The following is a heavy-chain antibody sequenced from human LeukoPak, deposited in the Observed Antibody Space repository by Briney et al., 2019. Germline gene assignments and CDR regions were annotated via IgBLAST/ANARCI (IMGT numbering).Heavy chain of an antibody. V-gene: IGHV4-4*07. Sequence: PLETLSLTCTVSGGSITSYYWNWIRQPAGKGLEWIGHIYTSRKINYNPSLRSRVTISVDKSKNQFSLKLSSVTAADTGVYYCARDWSGYQYFDYWGQGTLVTVSS. J-gene: IGHJ4*02. D-gene: IGHD3-3*01. CDR2: IYTSRKI. CDR1: GGSITSYY. CDR3: ARDWSGYQYFDY.